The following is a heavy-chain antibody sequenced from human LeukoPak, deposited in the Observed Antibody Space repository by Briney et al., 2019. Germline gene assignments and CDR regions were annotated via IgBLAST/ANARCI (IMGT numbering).Heavy chain of an antibody. V-gene: IGHV3-23*01. CDR3: AKGGWLDD. CDR2: ITGRSDKT. J-gene: IGHJ4*02. CDR1: GFNFNKYD. D-gene: IGHD6-19*01. Sequence: GGSLRLSCAASGFNFNKYDMTWARQAPGRGLEWVSTITGRSDKTYYTDSVKGRFVTSRDNSKDTLYLQMNSLRAEDTALYYCAKGGWLDDLGQGALVTVSS.